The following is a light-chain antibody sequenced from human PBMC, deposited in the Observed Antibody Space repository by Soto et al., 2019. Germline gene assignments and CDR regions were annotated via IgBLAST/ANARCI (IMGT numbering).Light chain of an antibody. CDR2: GAS. CDR1: QSVSSS. V-gene: IGKV3-15*01. Sequence: EILMTQSPATLSVSPGERATLSCRASQSVSSSLAWYQQKPGQAPRLLIYGASTRATGVPARFSGSGSWTEFALTISSLQSEDFAVYYCQQCYNWPLTFGGGTKVEIK. CDR3: QQCYNWPLT. J-gene: IGKJ4*01.